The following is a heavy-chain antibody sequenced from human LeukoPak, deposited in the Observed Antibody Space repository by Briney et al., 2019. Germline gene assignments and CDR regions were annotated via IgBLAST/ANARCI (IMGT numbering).Heavy chain of an antibody. J-gene: IGHJ4*02. CDR1: GYTFTGYY. V-gene: IGHV1-2*02. CDR3: ARGGLAIFGVVFIFDY. D-gene: IGHD3-3*01. CDR2: INPNSGGT. Sequence: ASVKVSCKASGYTFTGYYMHWVRQAPGQGLEWMGWINPNSGGTNYAQKFQGRATMTRDTSISTAYMELSRLRSDDTAVYYCARGGLAIFGVVFIFDYWGQGTLVTVSS.